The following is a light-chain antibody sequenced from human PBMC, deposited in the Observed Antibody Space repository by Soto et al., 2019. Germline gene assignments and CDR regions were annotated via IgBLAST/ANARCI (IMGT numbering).Light chain of an antibody. CDR3: SSYAGNNNNVL. V-gene: IGLV2-8*01. J-gene: IGLJ2*01. CDR1: SSDVGGYNY. Sequence: QSVLTQPPSASGSPGQSVTISCTGTSSDVGGYNYVSWYQHHPGKAPKLKIYEVSKRPSGVPDRFSGSKSGNTASLTVSGLQAEDEAAYSCSSYAGNNNNVLFGGGTKLTVL. CDR2: EVS.